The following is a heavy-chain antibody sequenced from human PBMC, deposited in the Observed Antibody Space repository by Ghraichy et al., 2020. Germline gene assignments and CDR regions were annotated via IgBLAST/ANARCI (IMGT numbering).Heavy chain of an antibody. CDR1: GGSISSSSYY. D-gene: IGHD1-26*01. CDR2: IYYSGST. J-gene: IGHJ4*02. V-gene: IGHV4-39*01. Sequence: SETLSLTCTVSGGSISSSSYYWGWIRQPPGKGLEWIGSIYYSGSTYYNPSLKSRVTISVDTSKNQFSLKLSSVTAADTAVYYCARQGRMVGGTYFDSWGQGTLVTVSS. CDR3: ARQGRMVGGTYFDS.